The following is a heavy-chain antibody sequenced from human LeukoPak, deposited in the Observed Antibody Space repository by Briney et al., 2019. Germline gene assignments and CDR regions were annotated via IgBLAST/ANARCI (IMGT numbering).Heavy chain of an antibody. CDR1: GFTFSSYA. J-gene: IGHJ4*02. D-gene: IGHD3-22*01. CDR3: AKALTGRTGGYFDSSGSH. CDR2: ISYDGSNK. V-gene: IGHV3-30-3*01. Sequence: GRSLRLSCAASGFTFSSYAMHWVRQAPGKGLEWVAVISYDGSNKYYADSVKGRFTISRDNSKNTLYLQMNSLIVEDTAVYYCAKALTGRTGGYFDSSGSHWGQGTLVTVSS.